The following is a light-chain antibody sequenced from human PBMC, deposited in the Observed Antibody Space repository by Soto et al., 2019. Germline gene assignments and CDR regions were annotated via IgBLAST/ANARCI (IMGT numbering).Light chain of an antibody. J-gene: IGKJ2*01. Sequence: EIVLTQSPGTLSVSPGEVVTLSCRASQSVSRSFLAWYQQKHGQPPRLLIYHASSRATGIPDRLSGSGSGTDFTLTISRLEPEDLAVYYCQQYGSSPQTFGQGTKLDI. V-gene: IGKV3-20*01. CDR1: QSVSRSF. CDR3: QQYGSSPQT. CDR2: HAS.